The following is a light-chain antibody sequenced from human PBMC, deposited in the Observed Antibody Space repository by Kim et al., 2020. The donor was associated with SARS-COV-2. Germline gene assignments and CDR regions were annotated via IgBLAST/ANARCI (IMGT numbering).Light chain of an antibody. CDR2: MGS. CDR3: MQGTQTMT. CDR1: KSLLHSNGITY. V-gene: IGKV2-28*01. Sequence: GSASISCGSSKSLLHSNGITYLDWFLQKAGQSPQLLVYMGSTRASGVPERFSGSGSGTDFTLKISRVEAEDVGIYYCMQGTQTMTFGQGTRLEIK. J-gene: IGKJ5*01.